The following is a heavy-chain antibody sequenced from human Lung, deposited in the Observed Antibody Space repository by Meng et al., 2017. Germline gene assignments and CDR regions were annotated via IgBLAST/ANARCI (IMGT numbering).Heavy chain of an antibody. CDR2: ISSSGTSI. J-gene: IGHJ4*02. V-gene: IGHV3-11*04. Sequence: GGSLRLSCAASGFTFGDYYMSWNRQAPGKGLEWLSYISSSGTSIDYADSVKGRFTISRDNAKNSLYLHMNSLRVEDTAIYFCARQQRRAHNFDYWGPGTLVTVSS. CDR3: ARQQRRAHNFDY. D-gene: IGHD6-13*01. CDR1: GFTFGDYY.